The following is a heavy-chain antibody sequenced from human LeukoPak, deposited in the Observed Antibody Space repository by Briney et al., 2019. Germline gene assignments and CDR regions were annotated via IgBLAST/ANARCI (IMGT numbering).Heavy chain of an antibody. CDR2: INQDGSDH. V-gene: IGHV3-7*05. Sequence: GGSLRLSCAVSGFTFSSSWINWVRQAPGKGPEWVASINQDGSDHYYVDSVKGRFTISRDNAKDSLYLQMSSLRVEDTAVYYCVRGRPYWGQGTLVTVSS. J-gene: IGHJ4*02. CDR3: VRGRPY. CDR1: GFTFSSSW.